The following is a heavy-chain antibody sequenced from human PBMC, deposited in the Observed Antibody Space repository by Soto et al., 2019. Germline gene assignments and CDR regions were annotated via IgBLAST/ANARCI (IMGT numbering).Heavy chain of an antibody. Sequence: ASVKVSCKASGYTFTGYYMHWVRQAPGQGLEWMGWINPNSGGTNYAQKFQGWVTMTRDTSISTAYMELSRLRSDDAAVYYCAAVDFWSGYPTMQYDYWGQGTLVTVSS. J-gene: IGHJ4*02. V-gene: IGHV1-2*04. CDR2: INPNSGGT. D-gene: IGHD3-3*01. CDR1: GYTFTGYY. CDR3: AAVDFWSGYPTMQYDY.